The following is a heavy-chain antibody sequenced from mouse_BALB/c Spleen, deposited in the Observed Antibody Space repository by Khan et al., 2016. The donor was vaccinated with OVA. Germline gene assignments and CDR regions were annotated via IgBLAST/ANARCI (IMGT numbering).Heavy chain of an antibody. D-gene: IGHD2-14*01. CDR1: GFSLTSYG. CDR3: ASYRYDYFDY. CDR2: IWSGGST. V-gene: IGHV2-2*02. J-gene: IGHJ2*01. Sequence: QMQLEESGPGLVQPSQSLSITCTVSGFSLTSYGVHWVRQSPGKGLEWLGVIWSGGSTDFNAAFISRLSISKDNSKSQVFFKMNSLQANDTAIYYCASYRYDYFDYGGQGTTLTVSS.